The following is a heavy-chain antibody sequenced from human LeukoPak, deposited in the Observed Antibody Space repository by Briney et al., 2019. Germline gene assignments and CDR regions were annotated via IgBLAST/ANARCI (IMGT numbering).Heavy chain of an antibody. D-gene: IGHD2-21*02. V-gene: IGHV4-34*01. CDR3: ARADVNFPAYTAFFDN. Sequence: SETLSLTCAVSGGSLRDYFWNWIRQPPGKGLEWLGEISYSGTTNSNPSLRSRVPVSIDTSKNQFSLRLTSVTAADTAVYFCARADVNFPAYTAFFDNWGPGALVTVSA. J-gene: IGHJ4*02. CDR2: ISYSGTT. CDR1: GGSLRDYF.